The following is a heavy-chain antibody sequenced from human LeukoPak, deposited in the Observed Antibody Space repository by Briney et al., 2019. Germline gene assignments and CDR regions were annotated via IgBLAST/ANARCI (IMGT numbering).Heavy chain of an antibody. CDR2: INIISSEI. D-gene: IGHD3-10*01. Sequence: PGGSLRLSCAASGFTFSSYSMNWVRQAPGKGLEWVSYINIISSEIYYGDSVKGRFTISTDNAKNSVYLQMNSLRDEDTAVYYCARDRAYAFDIWGQGTMVTVSS. CDR3: ARDRAYAFDI. V-gene: IGHV3-48*02. J-gene: IGHJ3*02. CDR1: GFTFSSYS.